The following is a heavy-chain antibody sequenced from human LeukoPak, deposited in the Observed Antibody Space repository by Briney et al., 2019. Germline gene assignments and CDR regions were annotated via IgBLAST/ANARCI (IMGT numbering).Heavy chain of an antibody. CDR1: GYTLTELS. CDR2: FDPGDGET. D-gene: IGHD6-13*01. V-gene: IGHV1-24*01. Sequence: GASVKVSCKVSGYTLTELSMHWVRQAPGKGLEWMGGFDPGDGETIYAQKFQGRVTMTEDTSTDTAYMELSSLRSEDTAVYYCATDRVAAAGTTPRWFDPWGQGTLVTVSS. CDR3: ATDRVAAAGTTPRWFDP. J-gene: IGHJ5*02.